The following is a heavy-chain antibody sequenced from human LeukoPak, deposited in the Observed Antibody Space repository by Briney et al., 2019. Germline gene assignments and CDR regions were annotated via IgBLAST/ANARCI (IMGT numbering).Heavy chain of an antibody. Sequence: GASVKVSCKASGGTFSSYAISWVRQAPGQGLEWMGGIIPIFGTANYAQKFQGRVTITADESTSTAYMELSSLRSEDTAVYYCARAFGELLPTSSLYYYYMDVWGKGTTVTVSS. CDR3: ARAFGELLPTSSLYYYYMDV. J-gene: IGHJ6*03. V-gene: IGHV1-69*13. CDR2: IIPIFGTA. D-gene: IGHD3-10*01. CDR1: GGTFSSYA.